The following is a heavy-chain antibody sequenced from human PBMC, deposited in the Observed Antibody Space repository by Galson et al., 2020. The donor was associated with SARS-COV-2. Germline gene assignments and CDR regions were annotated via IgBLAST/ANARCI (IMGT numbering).Heavy chain of an antibody. D-gene: IGHD3-10*01. CDR3: ARANPCPFAYCIPYYYGAGSYYNHTRGPANYYFDY. Sequence: GESLKISCAASGFTFSSYWMSWVRQAPGKGLEWVANIKQDGSEKYYVDSVKGRFTISRDNAKNSLYLQMNSLRAEDTAVYYCARANPCPFAYCIPYYYGAGSYYNHTRGPANYYFDYWGQGTLVTVSS. CDR1: GFTFSSYW. J-gene: IGHJ4*02. CDR2: IKQDGSEK. V-gene: IGHV3-7*01.